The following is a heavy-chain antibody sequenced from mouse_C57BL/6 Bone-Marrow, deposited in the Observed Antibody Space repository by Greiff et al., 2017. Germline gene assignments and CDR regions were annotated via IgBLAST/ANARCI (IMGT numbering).Heavy chain of an antibody. Sequence: VKLQESGAELARPGASVKLSCKASGYTFTSSGISWVKQRTGQGLEWIGEIYPRSGNTYYNEKFKGQATLTADKSSSTAYMELRSLTSEDSAVYFCARRGYGSSPYYFDYWGQGTTLTVSS. CDR2: IYPRSGNT. CDR3: ARRGYGSSPYYFDY. V-gene: IGHV1-81*01. D-gene: IGHD1-1*01. CDR1: GYTFTSSG. J-gene: IGHJ2*01.